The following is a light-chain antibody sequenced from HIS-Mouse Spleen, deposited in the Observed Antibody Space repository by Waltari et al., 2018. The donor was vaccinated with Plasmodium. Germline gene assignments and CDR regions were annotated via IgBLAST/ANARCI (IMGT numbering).Light chain of an antibody. CDR1: KSVSSN. V-gene: IGKV3-15*01. CDR3: QQYNNWPRT. Sequence: EIVMTQSPATLSVSPGERATLSCTASKSVSSNLAWYQQKPGQAPRLLIDGASTRATGSPARFSGGGSGTEFTLTISSMQSEDFAVYYCQQYNNWPRTFGQGTKVEIK. CDR2: GAS. J-gene: IGKJ1*01.